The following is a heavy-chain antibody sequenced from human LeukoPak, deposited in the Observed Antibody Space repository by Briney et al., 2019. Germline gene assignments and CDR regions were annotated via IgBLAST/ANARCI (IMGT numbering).Heavy chain of an antibody. CDR3: ARVVGGNYYGAETDDY. J-gene: IGHJ4*02. Sequence: GASVKVSCKASGYTFTGYFIHWVRQAPGQGLAWMGWINPNSGGTDYAQRFQGRVTMTRDTSISTAYMELSSLRSDDTAVYYCARVVGGNYYGAETDDYWGQGTLVTVSS. V-gene: IGHV1-2*02. CDR1: GYTFTGYF. CDR2: INPNSGGT. D-gene: IGHD3-10*01.